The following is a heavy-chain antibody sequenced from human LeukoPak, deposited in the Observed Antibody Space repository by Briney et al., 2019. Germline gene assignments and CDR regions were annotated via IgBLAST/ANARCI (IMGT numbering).Heavy chain of an antibody. CDR2: ILHSGST. CDR1: GASISSGPW. V-gene: IGHV4-4*02. CDR3: ASPSGASTW. J-gene: IGHJ4*02. Sequence: SETPSLTCAVSGASISSGPWWSWVRQPPGKGLEWIGDILHSGSTNYNPSLKSRVTISIDKSKNQFSLKLTSVTAADTAVYYCASPSGASTWWGQGTLVTVSS. D-gene: IGHD2-15*01.